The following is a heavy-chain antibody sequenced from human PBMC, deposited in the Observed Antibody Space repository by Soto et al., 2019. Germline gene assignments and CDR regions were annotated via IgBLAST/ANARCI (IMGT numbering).Heavy chain of an antibody. CDR3: AGVGPWVAYYCGRSPCTFVSWFDP. J-gene: IGHJ5*02. CDR2: IYHGGST. D-gene: IGHD3-10*01. Sequence: SETLSLTCAVSGYSISSGYYWGWLRQPPGKGLEWIGSIYHGGSTYYNPSLNSRVTLSIDMTNNHVSLILNSVTAADTAVYYSAGVGPWVAYYCGRSPCTFVSWFDPWGQGTLVTVSS. V-gene: IGHV4-38-2*01. CDR1: GYSISSGYY.